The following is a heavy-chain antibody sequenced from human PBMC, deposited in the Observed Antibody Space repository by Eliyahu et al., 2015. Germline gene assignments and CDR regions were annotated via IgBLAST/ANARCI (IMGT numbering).Heavy chain of an antibody. J-gene: IGHJ4*02. CDR2: ISGSGGST. V-gene: IGHV3-23*01. Sequence: EVQLLESGGGLVQPGGSLRLSCAASGFSFSTYAMTWVRQAPGKGLEWVSTISGSGGSTYYADSVKGRFTISRDKSKNTLYLQVNSLRAEDTAVYYCAKVANFDYWGQGTLVTVSS. CDR1: GFSFSTYA. CDR3: AKVANFDY.